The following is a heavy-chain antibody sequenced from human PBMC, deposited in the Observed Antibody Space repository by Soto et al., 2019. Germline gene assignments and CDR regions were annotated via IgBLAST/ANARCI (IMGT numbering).Heavy chain of an antibody. V-gene: IGHV4-39*01. CDR3: ARSEDIVVVVAATHWFAP. CDR1: GGSISSSSYY. J-gene: IGHJ5*02. CDR2: IYYSGST. Sequence: SETLSLTCTVSGGSISSSSYYWGWIRQPPGKGLEWIGSIYYSGSTYYNPSLKSRVTISVDTSKNQFSLKLSSVTAADTAVYYCARSEDIVVVVAATHWFAPWAQGTLVTVS. D-gene: IGHD2-15*01.